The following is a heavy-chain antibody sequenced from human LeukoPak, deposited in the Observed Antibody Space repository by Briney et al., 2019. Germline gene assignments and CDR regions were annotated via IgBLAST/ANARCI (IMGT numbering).Heavy chain of an antibody. CDR2: LDWDDNK. Sequence: ESGPALVKPTQTLTLTCTFSGFSLSTNGMRVSWIRQPPGKALEWLARLDWDDNKFYSTSLKTRLTISKDTTRNQVVLTMTNMDPVDTATYYCARTPRSTYYDYWGQGTLVTVSS. CDR1: GFSLSTNGMR. J-gene: IGHJ4*02. V-gene: IGHV2-70*04. CDR3: ARTPRSTYYDY. D-gene: IGHD2-2*01.